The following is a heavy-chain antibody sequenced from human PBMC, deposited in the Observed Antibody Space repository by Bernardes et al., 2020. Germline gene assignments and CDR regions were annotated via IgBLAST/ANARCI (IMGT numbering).Heavy chain of an antibody. J-gene: IGHJ5*02. Sequence: SETLSLTCTVSGGSISSSSYYWGWIRQPPGKGLEWIGSIYYSWSTYYNPSLKSRVTISVDTSKNQFSLKLSSVTAADTAVYYCARGLLPNWFDPWGQGTLVTVSS. D-gene: IGHD1-26*01. CDR1: GGSISSSSYY. CDR2: IYYSWST. V-gene: IGHV4-39*01. CDR3: ARGLLPNWFDP.